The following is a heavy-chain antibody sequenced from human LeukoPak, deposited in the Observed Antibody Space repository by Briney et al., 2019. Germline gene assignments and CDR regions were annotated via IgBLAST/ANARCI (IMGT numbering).Heavy chain of an antibody. J-gene: IGHJ4*02. CDR2: ISHDEGT. Sequence: SETLYLTCGIYGESFTDHHLSWTRQPPGKGLEWIGEISHDEGTNYNPSLRSRVTISLDMSKNQFSLKLTSVTAADTAVYYCARGPDSRKAGYWGPGTLVTVSS. V-gene: IGHV4-34*01. CDR1: GESFTDHH. CDR3: ARGPDSRKAGY. D-gene: IGHD1-14*01.